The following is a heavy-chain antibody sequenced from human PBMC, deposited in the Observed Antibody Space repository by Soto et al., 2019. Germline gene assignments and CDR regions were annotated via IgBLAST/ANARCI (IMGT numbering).Heavy chain of an antibody. D-gene: IGHD1-26*01. Sequence: QVQLQESGPGLVKPSQTLSLTCTVSGGSISSGDYYWSWIRQPPGKGLEWIGYIYYSGSTYYNPFLKSRVTISVDTSKAQFSLKLSSVPAADTAVYYCAREGGIVGATTVDYWGQGTLVTVSS. CDR2: IYYSGST. V-gene: IGHV4-30-4*01. CDR3: AREGGIVGATTVDY. J-gene: IGHJ4*02. CDR1: GGSISSGDYY.